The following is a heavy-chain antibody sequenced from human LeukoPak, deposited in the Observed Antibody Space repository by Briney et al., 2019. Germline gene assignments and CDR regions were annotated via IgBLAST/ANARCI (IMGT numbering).Heavy chain of an antibody. CDR1: GFTFSSYA. Sequence: PGGSLRLSCAASGFTFSSYAMSWVRQAPGKGLEWVSVISGSGGSTHSAESVKDRFTISRDNSKNTLYLQMNSLRVEDTAVYYCAKGPRASGWTYFDYWGQGTLVTVSS. D-gene: IGHD6-19*01. V-gene: IGHV3-23*01. CDR3: AKGPRASGWTYFDY. J-gene: IGHJ4*02. CDR2: ISGSGGST.